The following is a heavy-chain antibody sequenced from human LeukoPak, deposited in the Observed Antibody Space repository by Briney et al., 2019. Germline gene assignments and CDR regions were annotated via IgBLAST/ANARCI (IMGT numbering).Heavy chain of an antibody. CDR1: GFTFSTYS. CDR3: ARTLSLDY. J-gene: IGHJ4*02. Sequence: GGSLRLSCAASGFTFSTYSMNWVRQAPGKGLEWVSYISSSSGTIYYAVSVKGRFTISRDNAKNSLYLQMSSLRDEDTAVYYCARTLSLDYWGQGTLVIVYS. V-gene: IGHV3-48*02. CDR2: ISSSSGTI.